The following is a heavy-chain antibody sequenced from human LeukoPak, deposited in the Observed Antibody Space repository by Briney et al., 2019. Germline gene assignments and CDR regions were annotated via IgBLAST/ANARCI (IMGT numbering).Heavy chain of an antibody. D-gene: IGHD3-22*01. CDR3: ARHGSGYDSSGYYHFLYYYYGMDV. V-gene: IGHV4-59*08. J-gene: IGHJ6*02. CDR2: IYYSGST. Sequence: SETLSLTCTVSGGSLSSYYWSWIRQPPGKGLEWIGYIYYSGSTNYNPSLKSRVTISVDTSKNQFSLKLSSVTAADTAVYYCARHGSGYDSSGYYHFLYYYYGMDVWGQGTTVTVSS. CDR1: GGSLSSYY.